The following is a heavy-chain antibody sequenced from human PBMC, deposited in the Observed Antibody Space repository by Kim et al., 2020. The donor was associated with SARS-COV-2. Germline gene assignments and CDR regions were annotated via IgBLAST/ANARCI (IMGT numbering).Heavy chain of an antibody. V-gene: IGHV3-33*01. J-gene: IGHJ6*02. CDR3: TVYGMDV. Sequence: DGSNNTCADSVKGRFTHSRENSNNTLYLQMTSLGAEDTAVYYCTVYGMDVWGQGTTVTVSS. CDR2: DGSNN.